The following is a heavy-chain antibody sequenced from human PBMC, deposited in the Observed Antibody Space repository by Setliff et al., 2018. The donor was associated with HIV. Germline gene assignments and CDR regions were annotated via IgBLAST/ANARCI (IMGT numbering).Heavy chain of an antibody. D-gene: IGHD6-19*01. J-gene: IGHJ4*02. Sequence: GGSLRLSCTDSGFTFGDYAMTWVRQAPGKGLEWVGFIRGKRGKAYGGTTEYATSVKGRFTISRDDSKSIAYLEMNSLKTEDTAVYYCTRELAVPGTSFFDYWGQRTLVTVSS. CDR2: IRGKRGKAYGGTT. V-gene: IGHV3-49*04. CDR3: TRELAVPGTSFFDY. CDR1: GFTFGDYA.